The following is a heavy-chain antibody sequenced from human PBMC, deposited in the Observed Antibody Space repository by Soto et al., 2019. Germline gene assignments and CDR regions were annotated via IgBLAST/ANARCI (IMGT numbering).Heavy chain of an antibody. CDR1: GGAGSSADYF. CDR3: ARGERWLQFSANY. J-gene: IGHJ4*02. CDR2: IYYSGST. D-gene: IGHD1-26*01. Sequence: PSETLSLTXTVSGGAGSSADYFWSWIRQPPGKGLEYIGYIYYSGSTYYTPSLRGRLTISMDSSKNQLSLRLTSVTAADTAVYFCARGERWLQFSANYWGRGTLVTVSS. V-gene: IGHV4-30-4*01.